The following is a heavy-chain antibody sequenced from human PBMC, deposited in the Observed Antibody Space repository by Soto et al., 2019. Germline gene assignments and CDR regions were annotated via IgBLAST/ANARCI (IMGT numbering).Heavy chain of an antibody. D-gene: IGHD6-13*01. Sequence: ASVKVSCEASGYTLTSYGISWVRQAPGQGLEWMGWISANNGNTNYAQKLQGRVTMTTDTSTNTAYMELRSLRSDDTAVYYCARPLQQLAPNFDYWGQGTLVTVSS. CDR2: ISANNGNT. J-gene: IGHJ4*02. CDR3: ARPLQQLAPNFDY. CDR1: GYTLTSYG. V-gene: IGHV1-18*01.